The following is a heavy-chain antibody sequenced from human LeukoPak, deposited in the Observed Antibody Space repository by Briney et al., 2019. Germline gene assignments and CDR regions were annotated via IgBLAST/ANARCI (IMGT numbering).Heavy chain of an antibody. CDR3: AKGKGSSSSSIDW. CDR2: ISDSGGST. D-gene: IGHD2-15*01. Sequence: GGSLRLSCAASGFTFNTYAMNWVRQAPGKGLEWVSAISDSGGSTYYADTVKGRFTISRDNSKNTVYLQIHRLRAEDTAVYYCAKGKGSSSSSIDWWGQGTLVTVSS. V-gene: IGHV3-23*01. J-gene: IGHJ4*02. CDR1: GFTFNTYA.